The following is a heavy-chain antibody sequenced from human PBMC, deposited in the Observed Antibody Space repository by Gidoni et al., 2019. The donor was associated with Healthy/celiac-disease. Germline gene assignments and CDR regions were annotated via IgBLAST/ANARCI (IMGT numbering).Heavy chain of an antibody. J-gene: IGHJ4*02. CDR3: AKDSPYSVRGVLDY. CDR1: GFTFSSYG. D-gene: IGHD3-10*01. CDR2: ISYDGSNK. Sequence: QVQLVESGGGVVQPGRSLRLSCAASGFTFSSYGMHWVRQAPGKGLEWVAVISYDGSNKYYADSVKGRFTISRDNSKNTLYLQMNSLRAEDTAVYYCAKDSPYSVRGVLDYWGQGTLVTVSS. V-gene: IGHV3-30*18.